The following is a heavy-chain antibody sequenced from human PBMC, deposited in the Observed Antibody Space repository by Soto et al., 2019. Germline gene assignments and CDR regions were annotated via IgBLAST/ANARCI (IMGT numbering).Heavy chain of an antibody. V-gene: IGHV3-33*01. CDR2: IWYDGSNK. J-gene: IGHJ4*02. CDR1: GFTFSSYG. CDR3: ARVERQWLVGHAY. D-gene: IGHD6-19*01. Sequence: PGGSLRLSCAASGFTFSSYGMHWVRQAPGKGLEWVAVIWYDGSNKYYADSVKGRFTVSRDNSKNTLYLQMNSLRAEDTAVYYCARVERQWLVGHAYWGQGTLVTVSS.